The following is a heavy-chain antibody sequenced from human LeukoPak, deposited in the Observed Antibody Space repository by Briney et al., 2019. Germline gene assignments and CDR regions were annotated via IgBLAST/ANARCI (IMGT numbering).Heavy chain of an antibody. CDR3: ARVASGSLDY. CDR1: GGSISSYY. V-gene: IGHV4-39*07. CDR2: IYYSGST. J-gene: IGHJ4*02. Sequence: SETLSLTCTVSGGSISSYYWGWIRQPPGKGLEWIGSIYYSGSTYYNPSLKSRVTISVDTSKNQFSLKLSSVTAADTAVYYCARVASGSLDYWGQGTLVTVSS. D-gene: IGHD1-26*01.